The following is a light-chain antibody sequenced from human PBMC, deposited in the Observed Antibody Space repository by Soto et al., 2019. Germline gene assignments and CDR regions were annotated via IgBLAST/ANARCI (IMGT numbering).Light chain of an antibody. CDR3: SSHAGSNNYVI. CDR2: GVS. V-gene: IGLV2-8*01. CDR1: STDIGAYNY. J-gene: IGLJ2*01. Sequence: QSALTQPPSASGSPGQSVTMSCTGTSTDIGAYNYVSWYQQRPGKGPKLMIYGVSERPSGVPDRFSGAKSGNTASLTVSGLQAEDEADYYCSSHAGSNNYVIFGGGTKLTVL.